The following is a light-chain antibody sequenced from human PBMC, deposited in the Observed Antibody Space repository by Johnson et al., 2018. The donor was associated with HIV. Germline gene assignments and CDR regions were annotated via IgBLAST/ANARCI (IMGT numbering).Light chain of an antibody. Sequence: QSVLTQPPSVSAAPGQKVTIYCSGSSSNIGNNYVSWYQQLPGTAPKLLIYENNKRPSGIPDRFSGSKSGTSATLGITGLQTGDEADYYCGTWDSSLSAWFYVFGTGTKVTVL. CDR3: GTWDSSLSAWFYV. V-gene: IGLV1-51*02. J-gene: IGLJ1*01. CDR1: SSNIGNNY. CDR2: ENN.